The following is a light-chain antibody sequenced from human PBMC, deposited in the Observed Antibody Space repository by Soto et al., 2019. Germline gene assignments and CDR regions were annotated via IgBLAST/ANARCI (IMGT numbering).Light chain of an antibody. J-gene: IGKJ2*01. Sequence: DIQMTQSPSSVSAFVGDRVTITCRASQGISTWLAWYQQKPGKAPKLLIYAASRLQSGVPSRFIGSGSGTDFSLTISSLQPEDFATYYCQQSNHIPPYTFGQGTKVEIK. CDR1: QGISTW. V-gene: IGKV1-12*01. CDR3: QQSNHIPPYT. CDR2: AAS.